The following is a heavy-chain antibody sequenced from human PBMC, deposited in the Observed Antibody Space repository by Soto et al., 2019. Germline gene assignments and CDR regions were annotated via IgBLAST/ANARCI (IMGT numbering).Heavy chain of an antibody. CDR1: GFTFSSYW. V-gene: IGHV3-74*01. D-gene: IGHD3-9*01. CDR2: INSDGSST. J-gene: IGHJ3*02. Sequence: GGSLILSGAGSGFTFSSYWMRWVRQSPGKGLVWVSRINSDGSSTSYADSVKGRFTISRDNAKNTLYLQMNSLRAEDTAVYYCARDYDILTGYDAFDIWGQGTMVTVSS. CDR3: ARDYDILTGYDAFDI.